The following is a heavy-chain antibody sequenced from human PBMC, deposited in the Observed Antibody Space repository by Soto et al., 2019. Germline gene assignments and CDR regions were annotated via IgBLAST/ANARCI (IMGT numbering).Heavy chain of an antibody. D-gene: IGHD1-1*01. CDR3: ARNHNYYYYGMDV. CDR1: GGTFSSYA. J-gene: IGHJ6*02. V-gene: IGHV1-69*13. Sequence: SVKVSCKASGGTFSSYAISWVRQAPGQGLEWMGGIIPIFGTANYAQKFQGRVTITADESTSTAYMELSSLRSEDTAVYYCARNHNYYYYGMDVWGQGTTVTVSS. CDR2: IIPIFGTA.